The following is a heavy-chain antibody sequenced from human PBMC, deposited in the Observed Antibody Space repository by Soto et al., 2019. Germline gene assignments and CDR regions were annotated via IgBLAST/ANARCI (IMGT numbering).Heavy chain of an antibody. J-gene: IGHJ6*02. D-gene: IGHD5-18*01. CDR1: VFTFSSYS. CDR3: ASLEVAMVTSNYYYYGMDV. Sequence: WGSLLLSCASSVFTFSSYSMHWVRQAPGKGLVWVSRINSDGSSTSYADSVRGRFTISIDNAKDTLYLQMNSLRAEDTAVYYCASLEVAMVTSNYYYYGMDVWGHGTTFTVSS. V-gene: IGHV3-74*01. CDR2: INSDGSST.